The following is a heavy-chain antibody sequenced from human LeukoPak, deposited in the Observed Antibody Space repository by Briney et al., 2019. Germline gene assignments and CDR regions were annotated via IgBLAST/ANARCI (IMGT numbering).Heavy chain of an antibody. Sequence: GGSLRLSCAASGFTFSIFEMNWVRQAPGKGLEWVSYISSSGYTIFYADSVKGRFTISRDNAKNSLYLQMNSLRAEDTAVYYCARRAGGYSHPYDYWGQGILVTVSS. V-gene: IGHV3-48*03. CDR2: ISSSGYTI. J-gene: IGHJ4*02. D-gene: IGHD4-23*01. CDR1: GFTFSIFE. CDR3: ARRAGGYSHPYDY.